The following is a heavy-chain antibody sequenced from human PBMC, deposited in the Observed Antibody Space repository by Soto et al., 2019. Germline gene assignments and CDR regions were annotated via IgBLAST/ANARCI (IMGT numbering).Heavy chain of an antibody. CDR3: ARGNGRTYYSDSSGYQGAFDI. CDR1: GGTFSSYA. V-gene: IGHV1-69*01. D-gene: IGHD3-22*01. Sequence: QVQLVQSGAEVKKPGSSVKVSCKASGGTFSSYAISWVRQAPGQGLEWMGGIIPIFGTANYAQKFQGRVTITADESTSTAYMELSSLRSEDTAVYYCARGNGRTYYSDSSGYQGAFDIWGQGTMVTVSS. J-gene: IGHJ3*02. CDR2: IIPIFGTA.